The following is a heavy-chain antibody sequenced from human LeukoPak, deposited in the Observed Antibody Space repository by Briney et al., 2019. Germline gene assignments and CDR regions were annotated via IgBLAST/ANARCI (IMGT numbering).Heavy chain of an antibody. CDR2: ISSSSSYI. CDR3: ARDAGSNYRYYFDY. V-gene: IGHV3-21*04. D-gene: IGHD4-11*01. CDR1: GFTFSSYS. Sequence: GGSLRLSCAASGFTFSSYSMNWVRQAPGKGLEWVSSISSSSSYIYYADSVKGRFTISRDNAKNSLYLQMNSLRAEDTALYYCARDAGSNYRYYFDYWGQGTLVTVSS. J-gene: IGHJ4*02.